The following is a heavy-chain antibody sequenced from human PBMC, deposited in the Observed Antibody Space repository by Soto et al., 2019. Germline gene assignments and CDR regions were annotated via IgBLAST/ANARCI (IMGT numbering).Heavy chain of an antibody. J-gene: IGHJ4*02. Sequence: GGSQRLSSTASGCTFSGYWRGWVRQAPGKGLEWVAVVSHDGRNTHYADSVKGRFTISRDSSKNTVSLEMTSLRAEDTAVYYCAKGGRQWLVTSDFNYWGQGALVTVSS. D-gene: IGHD6-19*01. CDR2: VSHDGRNT. CDR3: AKGGRQWLVTSDFNY. V-gene: IGHV3-30*18. CDR1: GCTFSGYW.